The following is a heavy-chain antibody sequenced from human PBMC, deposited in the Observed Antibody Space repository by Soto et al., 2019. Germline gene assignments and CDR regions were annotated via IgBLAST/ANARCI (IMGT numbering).Heavy chain of an antibody. J-gene: IGHJ4*02. D-gene: IGHD4-17*01. CDR3: ARGPSYGDYLTTFDY. V-gene: IGHV1-69*13. CDR1: GGTFSSYA. CDR2: IIPIFGTA. Sequence: GASVKVSCKASGGTFSSYAISWVRQAPGQGLEWMGGIIPIFGTANYAQKFQGRVTITADESTSTAYMELSSLRSEDTAVYYCARGPSYGDYLTTFDYWGQGTLVTVSS.